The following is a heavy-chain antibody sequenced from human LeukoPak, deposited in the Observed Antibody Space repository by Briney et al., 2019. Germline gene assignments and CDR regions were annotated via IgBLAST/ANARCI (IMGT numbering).Heavy chain of an antibody. J-gene: IGHJ4*02. CDR1: GFTFSSYV. V-gene: IGHV3-48*03. Sequence: PGGSLRLSCAASGFTFSSYVMNWVREAPGKGLEWVSYIGVSGSTMYYAESVKGRFTISRDNAKNSLYLQMNSLRAEDTAVYYCARERYCSSTSCPHGDLDYWGQGTLVSVSS. CDR3: ARERYCSSTSCPHGDLDY. D-gene: IGHD2-2*01. CDR2: IGVSGSTM.